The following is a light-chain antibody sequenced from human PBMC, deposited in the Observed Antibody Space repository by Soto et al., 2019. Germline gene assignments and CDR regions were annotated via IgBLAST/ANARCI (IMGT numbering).Light chain of an antibody. J-gene: IGLJ2*01. CDR3: LLPYGGVKV. Sequence: QAVVTQEHSLTVSPGGTVTLTCASNTGAVTSGYYPNWFQQKPGQAPRALIYTTKKRHYWTPARFSGPLLGGKAALKLSGEQPQDEAEYYCLLPYGGVKVFGGETKLTV. CDR2: TTK. V-gene: IGLV7-43*01. CDR1: TGAVTSGYY.